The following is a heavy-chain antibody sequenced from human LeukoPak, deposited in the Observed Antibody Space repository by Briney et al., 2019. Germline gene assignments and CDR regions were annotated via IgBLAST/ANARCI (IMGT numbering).Heavy chain of an antibody. D-gene: IGHD3-3*01. CDR2: INPNSGGT. CDR1: GYTFTGYY. V-gene: IGHV1-2*06. CDR3: ASSITIFGVVQFDY. J-gene: IGHJ4*02. Sequence: ASVKVSCKASGYTFTGYYMHWVRQAPGQGLEWMGRINPNSGGTNYAQKFQGGVTMTRDTSISTAYMELSRLRSDDTAVYHCASSITIFGVVQFDYWGQGTLVTVSS.